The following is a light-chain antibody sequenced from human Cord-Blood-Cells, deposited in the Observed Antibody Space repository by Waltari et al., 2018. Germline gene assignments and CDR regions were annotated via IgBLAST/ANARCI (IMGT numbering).Light chain of an antibody. CDR3: QAWDSISWV. J-gene: IGLJ3*02. V-gene: IGLV3-1*01. CDR2: EDR. Sequence: SYELTQPPSVSVSPGQTASITCSGDKLGDKYACWYQQKPGQSPVLVIYEDRKRPSGIPDRFSGSNSGNTATLTISATQTMDEADYYCQAWDSISWVFGGGTKLTVL. CDR1: KLGDKY.